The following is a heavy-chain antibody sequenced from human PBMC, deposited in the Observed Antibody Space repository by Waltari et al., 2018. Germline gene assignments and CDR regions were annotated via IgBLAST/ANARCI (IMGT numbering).Heavy chain of an antibody. CDR3: ARESRIAAAAGRDFGY. V-gene: IGHV1-2*02. D-gene: IGHD6-13*01. CDR1: GYTFTGSS. Sequence: QVQLVQSGAAVKKPGASVKVSCKASGYTFTGSSMHWVRPAPGQGLEWMGWINPNSGGTNYAQKFQGRVTMTRDTSISTAYMELSRLRSDDTAVYYCARESRIAAAAGRDFGYWGQGTLVTVSS. CDR2: INPNSGGT. J-gene: IGHJ4*02.